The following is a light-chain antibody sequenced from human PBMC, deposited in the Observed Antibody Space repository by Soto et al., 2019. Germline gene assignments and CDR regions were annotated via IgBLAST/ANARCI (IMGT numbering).Light chain of an antibody. CDR3: QQYDGSLF. V-gene: IGKV3-20*01. J-gene: IGKJ4*01. CDR1: QLVSSSY. Sequence: EIVLTQSPDTLSLSPGERAILSCRASQLVSSSYLAWYQQKPGQSPRLLLYGAASRATGIPDRFSGSESGTDFTLTIDKLEPEYSAVYYCQQYDGSLFFGGGTKTEIK. CDR2: GAA.